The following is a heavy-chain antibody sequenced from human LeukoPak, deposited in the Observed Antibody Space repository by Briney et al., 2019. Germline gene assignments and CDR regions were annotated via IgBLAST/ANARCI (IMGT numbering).Heavy chain of an antibody. J-gene: IGHJ4*02. V-gene: IGHV3-23*01. Sequence: PGGSLRLSCAASGFIFSSYSMSWVRQAPGKGLEWVSVITGSGGNTYYADSVKGRFTISRDNANNLLYLQMNSLRAEDTAVYYCARDLFGTYDSDYWGQGILVTVSS. D-gene: IGHD5-12*01. CDR1: GFIFSSYS. CDR3: ARDLFGTYDSDY. CDR2: ITGSGGNT.